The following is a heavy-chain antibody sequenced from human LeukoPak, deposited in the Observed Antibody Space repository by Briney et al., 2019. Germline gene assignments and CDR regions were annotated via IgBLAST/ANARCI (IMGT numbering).Heavy chain of an antibody. CDR1: GGSISTYY. Sequence: SETLSLTCTVSGGSISTYYWSWIRQPPGKGLEWIGYIHNSGSTNYNPSLKSRVTISVDTSDNQFSLKLSFVTAADTAVYYRARQGDYVGNWFDPWGQGTLVTVSP. CDR2: IHNSGST. J-gene: IGHJ5*02. D-gene: IGHD4-23*01. CDR3: ARQGDYVGNWFDP. V-gene: IGHV4-59*08.